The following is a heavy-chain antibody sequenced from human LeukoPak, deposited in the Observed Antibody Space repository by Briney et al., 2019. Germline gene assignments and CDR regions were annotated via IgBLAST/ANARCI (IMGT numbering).Heavy chain of an antibody. V-gene: IGHV4-59*02. D-gene: IGHD3-22*01. J-gene: IGHJ4*02. CDR1: GGSVSTYY. Sequence: SETLSLTCTVSGGSVSTYYWSWIRQPPGKGLESIGYISYSGSTNYNPSLKSRVTISVDTSKNQFSLKLSSVTAADTAVYYCARGDDNSGYYYIDYWGQGTLVTVSS. CDR3: ARGDDNSGYYYIDY. CDR2: ISYSGST.